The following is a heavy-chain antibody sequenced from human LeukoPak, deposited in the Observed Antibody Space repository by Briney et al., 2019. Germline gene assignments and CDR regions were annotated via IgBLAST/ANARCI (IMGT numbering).Heavy chain of an antibody. V-gene: IGHV4-31*03. D-gene: IGHD4-23*01. Sequence: PSETLSLTCTVSGGSISSGGYYWSWIRQHPGKGQEWIGYIYYSGSTYYNPSLKSRVTISVDTSKNQFSLKLSSVTAADTAVYYCARYDYGGGYDAFDIRGQGTMVTVSS. CDR2: IYYSGST. CDR1: GGSISSGGYY. CDR3: ARYDYGGGYDAFDI. J-gene: IGHJ3*02.